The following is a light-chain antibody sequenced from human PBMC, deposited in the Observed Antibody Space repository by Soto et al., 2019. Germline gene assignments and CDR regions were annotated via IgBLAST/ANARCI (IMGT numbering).Light chain of an antibody. CDR1: QSVSSN. Sequence: EVVMTQSPATLSVSPGERATLSCRASQSVSSNLAWYQLRPGQAPRLLIYGASTRATGIPARFSGSGSGTEFTLTISSLQSEDFALYYCQQYSKWPLFTFGPGPRVDIK. CDR3: QQYSKWPLFT. CDR2: GAS. V-gene: IGKV3-15*01. J-gene: IGKJ3*01.